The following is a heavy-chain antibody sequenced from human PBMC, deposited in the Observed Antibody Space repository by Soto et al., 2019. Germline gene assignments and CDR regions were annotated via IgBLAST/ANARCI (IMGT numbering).Heavy chain of an antibody. D-gene: IGHD2-2*01. CDR3: ATDCSSTSCPHLYAFDI. CDR2: FDPEDGET. Sequence: ASVKVSCKVSGYTLTELSMHWVRQAPGKGLEWMGGFDPEDGETIYAQKFQGRVTMTEDTSTDTAYMELSSLRSEDTAVYYCATDCSSTSCPHLYAFDIWGQGTRVTVAS. J-gene: IGHJ3*02. V-gene: IGHV1-24*01. CDR1: GYTLTELS.